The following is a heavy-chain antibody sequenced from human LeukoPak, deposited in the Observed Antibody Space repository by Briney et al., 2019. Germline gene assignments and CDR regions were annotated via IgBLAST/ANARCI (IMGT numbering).Heavy chain of an antibody. CDR3: ARDLAI. J-gene: IGHJ4*02. D-gene: IGHD5-18*01. V-gene: IGHV4-59*01. CDR1: GGSISSYY. Sequence: SETLSLTCTVSGGSISSYYLSWSRQPPGKGLEWIGYIYYSGSTNYNPSLKSRVTISVDTSKNQFSLKLSSVTAADTAVYYCARDLAIWGQGTLVTVSS. CDR2: IYYSGST.